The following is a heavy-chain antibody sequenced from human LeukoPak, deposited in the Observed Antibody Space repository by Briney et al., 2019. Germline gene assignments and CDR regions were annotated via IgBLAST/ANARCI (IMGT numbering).Heavy chain of an antibody. CDR3: ARGMSADYDYNSFDP. CDR2: IYYSGST. CDR1: GGSISSSNFD. J-gene: IGHJ5*02. D-gene: IGHD5-12*01. Sequence: SETLSLTCTVSGGSISSSNFDWGWLRQPPGKGLEGIGSIYYSGSTYYTPSLKSRVTMSVATSKNQLSLKLTSVTAADTAVYFCARGMSADYDYNSFDPCGQGTLVTVSS. V-gene: IGHV4-39*07.